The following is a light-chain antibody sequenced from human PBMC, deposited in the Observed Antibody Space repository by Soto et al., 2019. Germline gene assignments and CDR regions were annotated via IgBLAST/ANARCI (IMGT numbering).Light chain of an antibody. CDR2: GAS. V-gene: IGKV3-20*01. Sequence: EIVLTQSPGTLSLSPGERATLSCRASQSVSRNYLAWYQQKPGQAPWLVIYGASSSAPGIPNRFSGSGSGTAFTLTISRLEPEDFAVYYCQQYGTSPGYTFGPGTKLEIK. CDR3: QQYGTSPGYT. J-gene: IGKJ2*01. CDR1: QSVSRNY.